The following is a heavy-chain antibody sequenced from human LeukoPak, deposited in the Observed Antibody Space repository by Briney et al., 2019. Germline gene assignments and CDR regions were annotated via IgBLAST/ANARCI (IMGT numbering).Heavy chain of an antibody. V-gene: IGHV3-23*01. Sequence: VASLRLSCVASGFTFINYAMSCGRQAPGKGLECGPAITGSGGITYYADSVKGRFTISRDNYKNTQYLQMHSMRAEDTDVYYCAKWGDYDVLTGYYDPDYWGQGTLVTVSS. J-gene: IGHJ4*02. CDR1: GFTFINYA. CDR3: AKWGDYDVLTGYYDPDY. D-gene: IGHD3-9*01. CDR2: ITGSGGIT.